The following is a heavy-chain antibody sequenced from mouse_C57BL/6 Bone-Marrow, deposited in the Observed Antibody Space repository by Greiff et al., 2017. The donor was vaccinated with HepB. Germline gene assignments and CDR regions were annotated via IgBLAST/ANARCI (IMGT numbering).Heavy chain of an antibody. CDR3: ARGTDGYLAY. D-gene: IGHD2-3*01. CDR2: INPNNGGT. Sequence: VHVKQSGPELVKPGASVKMSCKASGYTFTDYNMHWVKQSHGKSLEWIGYINPNNGGTSYNQKFKGKATLTVNKSSSTAYMELRSLTSEDSAVYYCARGTDGYLAYWGQGTLVTVSA. J-gene: IGHJ3*01. CDR1: GYTFTDYN. V-gene: IGHV1-22*01.